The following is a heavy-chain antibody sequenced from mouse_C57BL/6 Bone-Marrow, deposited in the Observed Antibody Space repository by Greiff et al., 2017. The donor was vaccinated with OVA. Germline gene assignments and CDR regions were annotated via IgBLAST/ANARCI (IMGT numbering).Heavy chain of an antibody. D-gene: IGHD2-4*01. Sequence: DVKLVESEGGLVQPGSSMKLSCTASGFTFSDYYMAWVRQVPEKGLEWVANINYDGSSTYYLDSLKSRFIISRDNAKNILYLQMSSLKSEDTATYYCAREDYDDWYFDVWGTGTTVTVSS. CDR2: INYDGSST. CDR3: AREDYDDWYFDV. V-gene: IGHV5-16*01. CDR1: GFTFSDYY. J-gene: IGHJ1*03.